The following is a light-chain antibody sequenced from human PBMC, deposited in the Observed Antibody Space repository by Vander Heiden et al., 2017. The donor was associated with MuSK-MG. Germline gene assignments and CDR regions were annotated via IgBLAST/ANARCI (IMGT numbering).Light chain of an antibody. CDR2: SNN. CDR1: SSNIGSNT. J-gene: IGLJ3*02. V-gene: IGLV1-44*01. CDR3: AAWHDSLNGWV. Sequence: QSVLTQPPSASGTPGQRVTISCSGSSSNIGSNTVNWYQHLPGTAPKLLIYSNNRRPSGVPDRFSGSKSGTSASLAINGLQSEDEADYDCAAWHDSLNGWVFGGGTKLTVL.